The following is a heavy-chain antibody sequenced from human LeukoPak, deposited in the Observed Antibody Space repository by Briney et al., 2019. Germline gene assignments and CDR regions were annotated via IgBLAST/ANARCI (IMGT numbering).Heavy chain of an antibody. CDR3: AKVVYCSGGSCSYYFDY. D-gene: IGHD2-15*01. CDR1: GFTFSDYW. J-gene: IGHJ4*02. Sequence: GGSLRLSCAASGFTFSDYWMNWVRQAPGKGLEWVANIKQDGGETYYVDSVKGRFTISRDNTKKSLYLQMNNLRAEDTAVYYCAKVVYCSGGSCSYYFDYWGQGTLVTVSS. V-gene: IGHV3-7*03. CDR2: IKQDGGET.